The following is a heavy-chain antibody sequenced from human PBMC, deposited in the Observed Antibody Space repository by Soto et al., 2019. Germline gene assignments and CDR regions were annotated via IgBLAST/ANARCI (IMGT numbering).Heavy chain of an antibody. CDR1: GFTFSNYA. J-gene: IGHJ4*02. Sequence: QSGGSLRLSCVASGFTFSNYAMSWVRQAPGKGLQWVSGISAGGGNTYYADSVKGRFTISRDNSKNTLHLQMSSLRAEDTALYYCAKHSYDILTATDYWGQGTLVTVSS. D-gene: IGHD3-9*01. CDR2: ISAGGGNT. V-gene: IGHV3-23*01. CDR3: AKHSYDILTATDY.